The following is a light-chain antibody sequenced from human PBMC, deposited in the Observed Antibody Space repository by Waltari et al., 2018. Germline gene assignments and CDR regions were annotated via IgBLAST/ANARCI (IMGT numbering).Light chain of an antibody. CDR2: DYN. J-gene: IGLJ3*02. CDR1: SSDVGNYNL. CDR3: CSDAGSYTWV. Sequence: QSALTQPASVSGSPGQSITISCTGTSSDVGNYNLVSWYQQYPGKAPKVMIYDYNRQPSGVSDRFSVSKSGNTASLSSSGVQAEDEADYYCCSDAGSYTWVFGGGTKLTVL. V-gene: IGLV2-23*01.